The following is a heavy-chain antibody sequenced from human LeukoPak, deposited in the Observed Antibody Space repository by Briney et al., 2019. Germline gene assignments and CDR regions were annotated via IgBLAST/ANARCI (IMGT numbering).Heavy chain of an antibody. CDR2: ITSDGTT. J-gene: IGHJ4*02. D-gene: IGHD3-22*01. Sequence: TGGSLGLSCVASGFTLSKYMMTWVRQAPGKGLEFVSTITSDGTTYFIDSVRGRFTLSRDVSKNTLYLQMNSLRAEDTAVYYCVRRPYHGVGGYVFESWGQGTLVTVSS. CDR1: GFTLSKYM. V-gene: IGHV3-23*05. CDR3: VRRPYHGVGGYVFES.